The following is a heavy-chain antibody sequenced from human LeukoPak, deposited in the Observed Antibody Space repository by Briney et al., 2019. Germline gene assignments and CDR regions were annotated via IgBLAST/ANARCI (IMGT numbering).Heavy chain of an antibody. CDR2: IYYSGST. V-gene: IGHV4-59*08. Sequence: PSETLSLTCTVSGGSISSYYWSWIRQPPGKGLEWSGYIYYSGSTNYNPSLKSRVTISVDTSKNQFSLKLSSVTAADTAVYYCARHIVGATLDLAAGAKYYYYGMDVWGQGTTVTVSS. D-gene: IGHD1-26*01. CDR3: ARHIVGATLDLAAGAKYYYYGMDV. CDR1: GGSISSYY. J-gene: IGHJ6*02.